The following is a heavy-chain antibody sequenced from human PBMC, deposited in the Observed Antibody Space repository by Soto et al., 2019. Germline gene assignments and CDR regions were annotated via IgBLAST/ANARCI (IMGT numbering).Heavy chain of an antibody. D-gene: IGHD1-7*01. Sequence: PSDPLSPACAVSGRSLTRNNWWTFFLQPPGQGMEWIGEIYLTGSTNYNPSLKSRVTISLDKSENQFSLKVTFLTGADTAVYYCASRYPGTSVDYWGQGTLVTVSS. CDR3: ASRYPGTSVDY. J-gene: IGHJ4*02. CDR1: GRSLTRNNW. CDR2: IYLTGST. V-gene: IGHV4-4*02.